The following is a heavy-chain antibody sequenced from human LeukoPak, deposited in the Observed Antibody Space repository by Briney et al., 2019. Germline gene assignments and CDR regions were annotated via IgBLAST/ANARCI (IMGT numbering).Heavy chain of an antibody. J-gene: IGHJ4*02. CDR1: GGTFSSYA. Sequence: SVKVSCKASGGTFSSYAISWVRQAPGQGLEWMGRIIPIIGIANYAQKFQGRVTITADKSTSTAYMELSSLRSEDTAVYYCARDSPPSPYGSRAMDYWGQGTLVTVSS. CDR3: ARDSPPSPYGSRAMDY. D-gene: IGHD2-2*01. CDR2: IIPIIGIA. V-gene: IGHV1-69*04.